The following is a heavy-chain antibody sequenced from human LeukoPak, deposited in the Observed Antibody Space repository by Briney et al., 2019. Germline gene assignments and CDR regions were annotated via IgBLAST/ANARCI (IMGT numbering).Heavy chain of an antibody. CDR2: VYYTESP. CDR3: ARGVAAGLDY. J-gene: IGHJ4*02. D-gene: IGHD2-15*01. Sequence: SETLSLTCTVSGASITSYFWSWVRQPPGKGLEWIGYVYYTESPNYNPSLKSRLTISVDTSKNQFSLKLSSVTAADTAVYYCARGVAAGLDYWGQGTLVTVSS. CDR1: GASITSYF. V-gene: IGHV4-59*01.